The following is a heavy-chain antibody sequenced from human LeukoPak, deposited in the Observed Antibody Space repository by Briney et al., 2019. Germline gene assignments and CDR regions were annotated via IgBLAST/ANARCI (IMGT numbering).Heavy chain of an antibody. CDR3: ARDRTQIFGVVLNHFSYYMDV. CDR2: INPYTGGS. CDR1: GYSFTGHY. V-gene: IGHV1-2*02. D-gene: IGHD3-3*01. J-gene: IGHJ6*03. Sequence: ASVKVSCKSSGYSFTGHYIHWVRQAPGQGLEWMGWINPYTGGSSLEQSFQGRVTMTMDTSIGAVYMEVTRLASDDTAVYYCARDRTQIFGVVLNHFSYYMDVWGKGTTVIVSS.